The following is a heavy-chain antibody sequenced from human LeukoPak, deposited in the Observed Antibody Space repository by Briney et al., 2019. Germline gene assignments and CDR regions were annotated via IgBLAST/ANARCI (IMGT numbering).Heavy chain of an antibody. Sequence: GASVKVSCTASGYTFTSYGISWVRQAPGQGLEWMGWISVYNGNTKYAQKLQGRVTMTTDTSTNTAYMELRSLRSDDTAVYYCARDRATMVRGVVDYWAQGTLVTVSS. J-gene: IGHJ4*02. D-gene: IGHD3-10*01. CDR1: GYTFTSYG. CDR2: ISVYNGNT. CDR3: ARDRATMVRGVVDY. V-gene: IGHV1-18*01.